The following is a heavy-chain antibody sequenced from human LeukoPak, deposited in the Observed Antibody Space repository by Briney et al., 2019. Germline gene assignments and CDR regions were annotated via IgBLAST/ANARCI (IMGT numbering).Heavy chain of an antibody. CDR1: GGSISSYY. Sequence: SETLSLTCTVSGGSISSYYWSWIRQPPGKGLEWIGYIYYSGSTNYNPSLKSRVTISVDTSKNQFSLKLSSVTAEDTAVYYCARATAGDAFDIWGQGTMVTVSS. V-gene: IGHV4-59*01. J-gene: IGHJ3*02. D-gene: IGHD5-24*01. CDR3: ARATAGDAFDI. CDR2: IYYSGST.